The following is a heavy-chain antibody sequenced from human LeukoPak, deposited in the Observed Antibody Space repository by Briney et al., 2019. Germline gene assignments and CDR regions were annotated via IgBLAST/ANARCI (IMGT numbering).Heavy chain of an antibody. CDR3: ARLPGGQKGIVGATS. V-gene: IGHV4-39*01. J-gene: IGHJ4*02. CDR1: GGSISSSSYY. Sequence: PSETLSLTCTVSGGSISSSSYYWGWIRPPPGKGLEWIGSIYYSGSTYYNPSLKSRVTISVDTSKNQFSLKLSSVTAADTAVYYCARLPGGQKGIVGATSWGQGTLVTVSS. D-gene: IGHD1-26*01. CDR2: IYYSGST.